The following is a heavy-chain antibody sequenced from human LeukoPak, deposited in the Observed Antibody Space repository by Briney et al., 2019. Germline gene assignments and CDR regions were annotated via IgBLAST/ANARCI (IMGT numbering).Heavy chain of an antibody. J-gene: IGHJ4*02. CDR1: GYTFTGYY. CDR3: ASSGARWRGGSYYFDY. Sequence: ASVKVSCKASGYTFTGYYMHWVRQAPGQGLEWMGWINPNSGGTNYAQKFQGRVTMTRDTSISTAYMELSRLRSDDTALYYCASSGARWRGGSYYFDYWGQGSLVSVSS. D-gene: IGHD5-12*01. CDR2: INPNSGGT. V-gene: IGHV1-2*02.